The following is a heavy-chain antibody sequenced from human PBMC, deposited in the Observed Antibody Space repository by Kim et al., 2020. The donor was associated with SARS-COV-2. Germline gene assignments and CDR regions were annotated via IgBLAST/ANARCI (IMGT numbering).Heavy chain of an antibody. Sequence: SETLSLTCAVYGGSFSGYYWSWIRQPPGKGLEWIGEINHSGSTNYNPSLKSRVTISVDTSKNQFSLKLSSVTAADTAVYYCARGRGYYYDSSGYYYYY. CDR2: INHSGST. J-gene: IGHJ6*01. V-gene: IGHV4-34*01. D-gene: IGHD3-22*01. CDR3: ARGRGYYYDSSGYYYYY. CDR1: GGSFSGYY.